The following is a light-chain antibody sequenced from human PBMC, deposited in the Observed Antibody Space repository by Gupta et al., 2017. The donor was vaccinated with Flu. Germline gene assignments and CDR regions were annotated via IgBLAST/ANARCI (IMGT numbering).Light chain of an antibody. CDR2: YNN. V-gene: IGLV1-44*01. CDR1: SPNIGSNT. Sequence: QSPLTQPPSVSGPPGQRVTISCSGSSPNIGSNTVNWYQQFPGTAPRLLIHYNNQRPSGVPDRFSASKSGTSASLAISGLRSEDEADYYCAAWDNSLSSFVFGTRTKVTVL. J-gene: IGLJ1*01. CDR3: AAWDNSLSSFV.